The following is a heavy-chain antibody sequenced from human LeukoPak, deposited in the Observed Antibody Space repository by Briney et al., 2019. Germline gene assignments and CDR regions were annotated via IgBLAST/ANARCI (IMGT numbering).Heavy chain of an antibody. Sequence: ASVKVSFKASGSTFTSYGISWVRPAPGQGLEGMGWIIAYNGNTNYAQKLQGRVTITTDTSTSTAYMELRSLRSDDTAVYYCARDIPLDYDFWSGYPYQLFDYWGQGTLVTVSS. CDR1: GSTFTSYG. CDR3: ARDIPLDYDFWSGYPYQLFDY. J-gene: IGHJ4*02. D-gene: IGHD3-3*01. V-gene: IGHV1-18*01. CDR2: IIAYNGNT.